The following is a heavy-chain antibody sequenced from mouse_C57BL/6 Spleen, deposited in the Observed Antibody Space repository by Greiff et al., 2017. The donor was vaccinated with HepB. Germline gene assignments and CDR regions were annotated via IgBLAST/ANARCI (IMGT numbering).Heavy chain of an antibody. CDR1: GFTFSSYT. V-gene: IGHV5-9*01. CDR3: ARHEYGNLAWFAY. D-gene: IGHD2-1*01. Sequence: EVKLVESGGGLVKPGGSLKLSCAASGFTFSSYTMSWVRQTPEKRLEWVATISGGGGNTYYPDSVKGRFTISRDNAKNTLYLQMSSLRSEDTAFYYCARHEYGNLAWFAYWGQGTLVTVSA. CDR2: ISGGGGNT. J-gene: IGHJ3*01.